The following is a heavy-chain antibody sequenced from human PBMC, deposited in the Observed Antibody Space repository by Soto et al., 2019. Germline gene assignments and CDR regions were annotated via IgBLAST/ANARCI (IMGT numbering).Heavy chain of an antibody. CDR1: GGSFSGYY. CDR3: ARAYIAANPLLYYYYYYGMDV. J-gene: IGHJ6*02. V-gene: IGHV4-34*01. D-gene: IGHD6-6*01. Sequence: SETLSLTCAVYGGSFSGYYWSWIRQPPGKGLEWIGEINHSGSTNYNPSLKSRVTISVDTSKNQFSLKLSSVTAADTAVYYCARAYIAANPLLYYYYYYGMDVWGQGTTVTVSS. CDR2: INHSGST.